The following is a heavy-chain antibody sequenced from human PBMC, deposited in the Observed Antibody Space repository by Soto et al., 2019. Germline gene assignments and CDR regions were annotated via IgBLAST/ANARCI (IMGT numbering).Heavy chain of an antibody. V-gene: IGHV4-59*01. CDR1: GGSISSYF. Sequence: SVTLSLTCSVFGGSISSYFWSWIRQPPKKGLEWIGYIYYSGSTNYNPSLKSRVTISVDTSKNQFSLKLSSVTAADTAFYYCARDGYTVTPNYYYGMDVWGQGTTVTVSS. CDR3: ARDGYTVTPNYYYGMDV. D-gene: IGHD4-4*01. J-gene: IGHJ6*02. CDR2: IYYSGST.